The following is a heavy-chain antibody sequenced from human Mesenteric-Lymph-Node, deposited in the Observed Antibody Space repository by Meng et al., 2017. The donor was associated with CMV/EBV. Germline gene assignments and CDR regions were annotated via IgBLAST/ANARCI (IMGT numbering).Heavy chain of an antibody. V-gene: IGHV3-11*01. CDR2: ISSSGSTI. CDR1: GFTFSDYY. CDR3: ARDMVQDY. Sequence: GESLKISCAASGFTFSDYYMTWIRQAPGKGLEWISHISSSGSTIYYADSVKGRFTISRDNAKSSLSLQMNSLSAEDTAVYYCARDMVQDYWGQGTLVTVSS. D-gene: IGHD4/OR15-4a*01. J-gene: IGHJ4*02.